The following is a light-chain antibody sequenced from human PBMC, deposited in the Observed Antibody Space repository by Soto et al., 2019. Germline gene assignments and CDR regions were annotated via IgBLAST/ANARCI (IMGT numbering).Light chain of an antibody. Sequence: DIQMTQSPSFLSASVGDRVTTSCRASQAINTYLNWYQQKPGKAPKLLIYGTSDLQNGVPSRFSGGGSGTDFTLTISSLQPEDFATYYCQQSYSTLLITFGQGTRLEV. CDR1: QAINTY. J-gene: IGKJ5*01. CDR3: QQSYSTLLIT. V-gene: IGKV1-39*01. CDR2: GTS.